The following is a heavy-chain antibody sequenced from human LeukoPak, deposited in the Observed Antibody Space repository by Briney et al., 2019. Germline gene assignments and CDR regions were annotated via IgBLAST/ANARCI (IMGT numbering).Heavy chain of an antibody. V-gene: IGHV4-31*03. D-gene: IGHD3-9*01. CDR3: ARGSASYYDILTVYYNCYYYYGMAV. CDR2: IYYSGST. J-gene: IGHJ6*02. Sequence: SETLSLTCTVSGGSISSGGYYGSWIRQHPGKGLEWIGYIYYSGSTYYNPSLKSRVTISVDTSKNQFSLKLSSVTAADTAVYYCARGSASYYDILTVYYNCYYYYGMAVWGQGTTVTVSS. CDR1: GGSISSGGYY.